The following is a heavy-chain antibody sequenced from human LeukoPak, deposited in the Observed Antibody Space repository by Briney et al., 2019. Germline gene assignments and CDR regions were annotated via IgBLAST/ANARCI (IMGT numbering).Heavy chain of an antibody. J-gene: IGHJ5*02. CDR3: ARSWPYSGSSYWFDP. CDR1: GGSISSSSYY. D-gene: IGHD1-26*01. Sequence: SETLSLTCTVSGGSISSSSYYWGWIRQPPGKGLEWIGSIYYSGGTYYNPSLKSRVTISADTSKNQFSLKLSSVTAADTAVYYCARSWPYSGSSYWFDPWGQGTLVTVSS. V-gene: IGHV4-39*07. CDR2: IYYSGGT.